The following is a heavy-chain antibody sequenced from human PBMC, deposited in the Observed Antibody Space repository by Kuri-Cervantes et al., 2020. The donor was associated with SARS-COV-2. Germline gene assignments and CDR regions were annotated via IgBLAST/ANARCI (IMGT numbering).Heavy chain of an antibody. CDR2: IYYSGST. V-gene: IGHV4-59*12. Sequence: SETLSLTCTVSGGSISSYYWSWIRQPPGKGLEWIGYIYYSGSTNNNPSLESRVTMSVDTSKNQFSLKLSSVTAADTAIYYCARIRYYDILTGLAGFDYWGQGTLVTVSS. CDR3: ARIRYYDILTGLAGFDY. CDR1: GGSISSYY. J-gene: IGHJ4*02. D-gene: IGHD3-9*01.